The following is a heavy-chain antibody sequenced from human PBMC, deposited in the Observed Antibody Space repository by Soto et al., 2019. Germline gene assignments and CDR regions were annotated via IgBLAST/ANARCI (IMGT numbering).Heavy chain of an antibody. CDR1: GFTFSSYG. J-gene: IGHJ4*02. D-gene: IGHD4-4*01. CDR3: AKSGPTVTTPFDY. CDR2: ISYDGSNK. Sequence: QVQLVESGGGVVQPGRPLRLSCAASGFTFSSYGMHWVRQAPGKGLEWVAVISYDGSNKYYADSVKGRFTISRDNSKNTLYLQMNSLRAEDTAVYYCAKSGPTVTTPFDYWGQGTLVTVSS. V-gene: IGHV3-30*18.